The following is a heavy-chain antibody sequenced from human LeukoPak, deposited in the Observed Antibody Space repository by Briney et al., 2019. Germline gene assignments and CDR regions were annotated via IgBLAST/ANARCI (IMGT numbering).Heavy chain of an antibody. CDR1: GYTFTDYY. V-gene: IGHV1-2*02. J-gene: IGHJ5*02. CDR3: ARRALFGDSGYDYNWFDP. Sequence: ASVKVSCKASGYTFTDYYMHWVRQAPGQGLEWMGWINPNTGGTNYAQKFQGRVTMTRDTSISTPYMELSRLRSNDTAVYYCARRALFGDSGYDYNWFDPWGQGTLVTVSS. D-gene: IGHD5-12*01. CDR2: INPNTGGT.